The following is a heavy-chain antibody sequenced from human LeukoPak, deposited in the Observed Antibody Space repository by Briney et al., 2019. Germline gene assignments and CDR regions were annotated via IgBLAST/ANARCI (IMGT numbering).Heavy chain of an antibody. Sequence: GASVKVSCKSSGYTFTSYDNNWVRQATGQGLELMGWMNPNSGNTGYAQKFQGRVTMTRNTSINTAYMELSSLTSEDTAVYYCARRMNYDSRVFQHWGQGTLVTVSS. CDR2: MNPNSGNT. CDR3: ARRMNYDSRVFQH. D-gene: IGHD3-22*01. V-gene: IGHV1-8*01. J-gene: IGHJ1*01. CDR1: GYTFTSYD.